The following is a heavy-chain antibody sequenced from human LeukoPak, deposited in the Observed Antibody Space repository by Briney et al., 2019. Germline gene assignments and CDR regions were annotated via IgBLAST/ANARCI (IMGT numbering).Heavy chain of an antibody. Sequence: PSQTLSLTCTVSVGSISSGSYYWSWIRQPAGKGLEWIGRIYTSGSNNYNPSLKSRVTIPVDTSKNQFSLKLSSVTAADTAVYYCARDADYYDSSGYYYGISWFDPWGQGTLVTVSS. D-gene: IGHD3-22*01. V-gene: IGHV4-61*02. CDR2: IYTSGSN. J-gene: IGHJ5*02. CDR3: ARDADYYDSSGYYYGISWFDP. CDR1: VGSISSGSYY.